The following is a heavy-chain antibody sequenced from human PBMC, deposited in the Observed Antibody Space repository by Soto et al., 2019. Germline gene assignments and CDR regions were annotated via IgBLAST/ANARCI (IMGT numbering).Heavy chain of an antibody. Sequence: HPGGSLRLSCAASGFTFSSYGMHWVRQAPGKGLEWVAVIWYDGSNKYYADSVKGRFTISRDNSKNTLYLQMNSLRAEDTAVYYCARDQYYDILTGLFDYWGQGTLVTVSS. J-gene: IGHJ4*02. CDR3: ARDQYYDILTGLFDY. CDR1: GFTFSSYG. D-gene: IGHD3-9*01. V-gene: IGHV3-33*01. CDR2: IWYDGSNK.